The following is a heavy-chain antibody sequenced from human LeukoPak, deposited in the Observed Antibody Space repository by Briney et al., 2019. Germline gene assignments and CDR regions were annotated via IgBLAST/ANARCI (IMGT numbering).Heavy chain of an antibody. D-gene: IGHD1-26*01. Sequence: SRTLSLTCTVSGGSISSGDYYWRWLRQPPGRGRVWLGYIYYSGSTYHNPSRKSRVPISVDTFQNQFSLKLSSSTAADKAGFFCARLSGSYYPDYGGEGTLVTASS. V-gene: IGHV4-30-4*08. CDR3: ARLSGSYYPDY. J-gene: IGHJ4*02. CDR2: IYYSGST. CDR1: GGSISSGDYY.